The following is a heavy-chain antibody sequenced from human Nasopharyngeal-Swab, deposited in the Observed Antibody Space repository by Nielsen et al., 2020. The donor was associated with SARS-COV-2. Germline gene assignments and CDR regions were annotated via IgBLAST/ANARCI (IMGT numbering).Heavy chain of an antibody. CDR3: ARDQYYDSSGYYYYGMDV. Sequence: GESLKIPCAASGFTFSSYWMSWVRQAPGKGLEWVANIKQDGSEKYYVDSVKGRFTISRDNAKNSLYLQMNSLRAAETAVYYCARDQYYDSSGYYYYGMDVWGQGTTVTVSS. J-gene: IGHJ6*02. CDR1: GFTFSSYW. CDR2: IKQDGSEK. V-gene: IGHV3-7*01. D-gene: IGHD3-22*01.